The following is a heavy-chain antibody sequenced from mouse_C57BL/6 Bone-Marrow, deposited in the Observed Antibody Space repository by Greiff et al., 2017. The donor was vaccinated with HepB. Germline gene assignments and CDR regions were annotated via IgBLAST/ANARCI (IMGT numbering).Heavy chain of an antibody. CDR1: GFTFSSYA. Sequence: EVQVVESGGGLVKPGGSLKLSCAASGFTFSSYAMSWVRQTPEKRLEWVATISDGGSYTYYPDNVKGRFTISRDNAKNNLYLQMSHLKSEDTAMYYCLRGCLGGFAYWGQGTLVTVSA. CDR2: ISDGGSYT. V-gene: IGHV5-4*01. CDR3: LRGCLGGFAY. D-gene: IGHD3-3*01. J-gene: IGHJ3*01.